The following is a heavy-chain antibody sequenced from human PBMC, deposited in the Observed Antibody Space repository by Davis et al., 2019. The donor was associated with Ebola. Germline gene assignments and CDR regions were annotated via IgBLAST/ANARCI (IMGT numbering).Heavy chain of an antibody. Sequence: GESLKISCAASGFTFSSYWMSWVRQAPGKGLEWVAVISYDGSNKYYADSVKGRFTISRDNSKNMLYLQMNSLRAEDTAVYYCATPNFDYWGQGTLVTVSS. CDR3: ATPNFDY. J-gene: IGHJ4*02. V-gene: IGHV3-30*03. CDR1: GFTFSSYW. CDR2: ISYDGSNK.